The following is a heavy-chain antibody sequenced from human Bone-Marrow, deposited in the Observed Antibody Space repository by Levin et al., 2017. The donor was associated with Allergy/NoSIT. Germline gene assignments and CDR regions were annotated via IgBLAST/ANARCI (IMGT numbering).Heavy chain of an antibody. CDR1: DGIFSGFF. D-gene: IGHD3-10*01. Sequence: SQTLSLTCSVSDGIFSGFFWTWIRQPPGKGLEWLGEIQHVGSTTYNPSLKTRVTIAIDRSKDQLSLHLRSVTAADTAIYYCARAEVYGSGTYQYGIDVWGQGTTVVVSS. CDR2: IQHVGST. CDR3: ARAEVYGSGTYQYGIDV. V-gene: IGHV4-34*01. J-gene: IGHJ6*02.